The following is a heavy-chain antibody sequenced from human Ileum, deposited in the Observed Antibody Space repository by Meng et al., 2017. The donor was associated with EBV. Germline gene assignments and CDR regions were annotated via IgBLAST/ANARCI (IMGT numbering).Heavy chain of an antibody. Sequence: VVRHQRRVGLLQPSGALALTCAFYGGSFSGYYWSWIRQPPGKVLEWIGEINHSGSTNYNPSLKSRVTRSVDTSKNQFSLKLSSVTAADTAVYYCARGRGYGDYGSLYWGQGTLVTVSS. CDR2: INHSGST. CDR3: ARGRGYGDYGSLY. V-gene: IGHV4-34*01. CDR1: GGSFSGYY. J-gene: IGHJ4*02. D-gene: IGHD4-17*01.